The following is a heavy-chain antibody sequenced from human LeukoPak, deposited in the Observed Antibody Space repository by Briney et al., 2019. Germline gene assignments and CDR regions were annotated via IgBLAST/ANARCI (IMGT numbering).Heavy chain of an antibody. Sequence: QSGGSLKLSCAASGFTFSGSAMHWVRQASGKGLEWVGRIRSKANSYATAYAASVKGRFTISRDDSKNTAYLQMNSLKTEDTAVYYCTRHELSRNWFDPWGQGTLVTVSS. V-gene: IGHV3-73*01. J-gene: IGHJ5*02. D-gene: IGHD3-16*02. CDR1: GFTFSGSA. CDR2: IRSKANSYAT. CDR3: TRHELSRNWFDP.